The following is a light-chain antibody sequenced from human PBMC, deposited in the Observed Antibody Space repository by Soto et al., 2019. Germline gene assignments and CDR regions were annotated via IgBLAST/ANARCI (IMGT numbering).Light chain of an antibody. V-gene: IGKV3-20*01. Sequence: EIVLTQAPVTLSLSPGERATRSCRAIQSGRSNFIDGYQQKRGQAPRLLIYGASTRATGIPVRFSGRGPGTEFTLIISRLEPADFAVYFCQQYGRSVTFGGGTKV. CDR2: GAS. CDR3: QQYGRSVT. J-gene: IGKJ4*01. CDR1: QSGRSNF.